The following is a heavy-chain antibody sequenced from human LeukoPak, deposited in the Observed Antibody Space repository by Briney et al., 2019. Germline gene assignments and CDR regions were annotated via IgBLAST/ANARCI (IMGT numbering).Heavy chain of an antibody. CDR2: IKQDGSEK. J-gene: IGHJ4*02. CDR1: GFTFSSYW. Sequence: GGSLRLSCAASGFTFSSYWMSWVRQAPGKGLEWVANIKQDGSEKYYVDSVKGRFTISRDSAKNSLYLQMNSLRAEDTAVYYCARGYDFWSGYYYFDYWGQGTLVTVSS. CDR3: ARGYDFWSGYYYFDY. V-gene: IGHV3-7*01. D-gene: IGHD3-3*01.